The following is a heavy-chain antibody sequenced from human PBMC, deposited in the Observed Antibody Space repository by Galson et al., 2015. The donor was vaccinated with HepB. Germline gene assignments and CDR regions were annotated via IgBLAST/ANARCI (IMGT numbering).Heavy chain of an antibody. Sequence: SVKVSCKASGYTFTSYGINWVRQAPGQGLEWMGWISGYNGHTNYAQSFQDRVTMTTDTSTSTAYMEVRSLRSDDTAVYYCARLDVPTATADYWGQGTLVTVSS. D-gene: IGHD2-2*01. CDR2: ISGYNGHT. J-gene: IGHJ4*02. CDR3: ARLDVPTATADY. CDR1: GYTFTSYG. V-gene: IGHV1-18*01.